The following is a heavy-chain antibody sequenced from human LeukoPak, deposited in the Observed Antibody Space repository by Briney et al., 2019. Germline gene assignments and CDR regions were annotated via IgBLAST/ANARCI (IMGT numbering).Heavy chain of an antibody. V-gene: IGHV4/OR15-8*02. Sequence: SETLSLTCGVSGGSISGTNWWSWVRQPPGQGLEWIGEISLAGQTNYNPSLNGRVTMTLDKSSNQLSLHLTSVTAADTATYFCSRESGPFCPFGYWGQGTLVIVSS. CDR2: ISLAGQT. J-gene: IGHJ4*02. CDR1: GGSISGTNW. D-gene: IGHD1-26*01. CDR3: SRESGPFCPFGY.